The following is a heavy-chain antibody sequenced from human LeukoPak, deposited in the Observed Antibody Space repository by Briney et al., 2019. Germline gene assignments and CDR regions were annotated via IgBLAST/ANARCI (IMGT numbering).Heavy chain of an antibody. D-gene: IGHD3-22*01. CDR2: ISGYNGNT. CDR1: GYTFSSYG. J-gene: IGHJ4*02. V-gene: IGHV1-18*01. CDR3: ARVSQWLSPFGGFDY. Sequence: EASVKVSCKASGYTFSSYGISWVRQAPGQGLEWMGWISGYNGNTNFAQKFQGRVTMTTDTSTSTAYMELRSLRSDDTAVYYCARVSQWLSPFGGFDYWGQGTLVTVSS.